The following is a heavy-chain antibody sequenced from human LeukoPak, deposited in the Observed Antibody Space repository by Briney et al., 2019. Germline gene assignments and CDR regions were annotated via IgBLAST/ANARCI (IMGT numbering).Heavy chain of an antibody. V-gene: IGHV1-2*02. J-gene: IGHJ4*02. CDR2: MNPNSGGT. Sequence: GASVKVSCKASGYTFTSYDINWVRQATGQGLEWMGWMNPNSGGTNYAQKFQGRVTMTRDTSISTAYMELSRLRSDDTAVYYCARGLNPWGPGYWGQGTLVTVSS. D-gene: IGHD1-26*01. CDR1: GYTFTSYD. CDR3: ARGLNPWGPGY.